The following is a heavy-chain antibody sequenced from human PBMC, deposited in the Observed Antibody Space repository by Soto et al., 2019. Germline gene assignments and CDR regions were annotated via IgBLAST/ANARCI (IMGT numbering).Heavy chain of an antibody. Sequence: QVQLVQSGAEVKKPGSSVKVSCKASGGTFSSYAISWVRQAPGQGLEWMGGIIPIFGTANYAQKFQGRVTITADESTSKAYMELSSLRSEDTAVYYCARDQGEYCSSTSCPSSYYYYGMDVWGQGTTVTVSS. CDR2: IIPIFGTA. CDR3: ARDQGEYCSSTSCPSSYYYYGMDV. V-gene: IGHV1-69*01. J-gene: IGHJ6*02. CDR1: GGTFSSYA. D-gene: IGHD2-2*01.